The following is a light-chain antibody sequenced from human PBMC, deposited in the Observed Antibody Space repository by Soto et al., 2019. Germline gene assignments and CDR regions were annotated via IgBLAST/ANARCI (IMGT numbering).Light chain of an antibody. Sequence: EIVLTQSPGTLSLSPGERATLSCRASQSVSSVSLAWYQQKPGQAPRLLVYGASTRATGIPDRFSGSGSGTDCTLTISRLEPEDFAVYYCQQYGGSPLVTFGQGTKLEIK. CDR2: GAS. CDR1: QSVSSVS. J-gene: IGKJ2*01. CDR3: QQYGGSPLVT. V-gene: IGKV3-20*01.